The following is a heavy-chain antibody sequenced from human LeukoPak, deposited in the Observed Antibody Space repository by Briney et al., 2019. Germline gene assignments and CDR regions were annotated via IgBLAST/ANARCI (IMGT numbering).Heavy chain of an antibody. CDR1: GGTFSSYA. D-gene: IGHD3-22*01. V-gene: IGHV1-69*04. CDR3: AGERQYYYDSTHYFDY. Sequence: SVKVSCKASGGTFSSYAISWVRQAPGQGLEWMGRIIPILGIANYAQKFQGRVTITADKSTSTAYMELSSLRSEDTAVYYCAGERQYYYDSTHYFDYWGQGTLVTVSS. J-gene: IGHJ4*02. CDR2: IIPILGIA.